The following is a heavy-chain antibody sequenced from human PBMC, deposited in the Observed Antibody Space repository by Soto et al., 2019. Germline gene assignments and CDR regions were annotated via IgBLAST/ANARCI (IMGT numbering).Heavy chain of an antibody. CDR2: INHSGST. Sequence: ASETLSLTCAVYGGSFSGYYWSWIRQPPGKGLEWIGEINHSGSTNYNPSLKSRVTISVDTSKNQFSLKLSSVTAADTAVYYCARKGIAAAGGDYYYYMDVWGKGTTVT. J-gene: IGHJ6*03. CDR1: GGSFSGYY. CDR3: ARKGIAAAGGDYYYYMDV. D-gene: IGHD6-13*01. V-gene: IGHV4-34*01.